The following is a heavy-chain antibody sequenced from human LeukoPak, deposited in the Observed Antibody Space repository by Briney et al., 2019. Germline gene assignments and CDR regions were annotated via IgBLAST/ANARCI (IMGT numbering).Heavy chain of an antibody. V-gene: IGHV5-51*01. CDR3: ARHRYYYDSSGYYFDY. J-gene: IGHJ4*02. CDR1: GYSFTSCW. CDR2: IYPGDSDT. Sequence: GESLQISCKGSGYSFTSCWIGWVRQMPGKGLEWMGIIYPGDSDTRYSPSFQGQVTISADKSISTAYLQWSSLKASDTAMYYCARHRYYYDSSGYYFDYWGQGTLVTVSS. D-gene: IGHD3-22*01.